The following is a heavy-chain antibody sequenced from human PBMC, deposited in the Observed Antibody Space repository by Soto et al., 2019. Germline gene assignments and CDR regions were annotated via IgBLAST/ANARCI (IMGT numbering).Heavy chain of an antibody. Sequence: SETLSLTCTVSGGSISSYYWSWIRQPPGKGLEWIGYIYYSGSTNYNPSLKSRVTISVDTSKNQFSLKLSSVTAADTAVYYCARTRGVTYYFDYWGQGTLVTVSS. CDR3: ARTRGVTYYFDY. D-gene: IGHD3-16*01. J-gene: IGHJ4*02. V-gene: IGHV4-59*01. CDR2: IYYSGST. CDR1: GGSISSYY.